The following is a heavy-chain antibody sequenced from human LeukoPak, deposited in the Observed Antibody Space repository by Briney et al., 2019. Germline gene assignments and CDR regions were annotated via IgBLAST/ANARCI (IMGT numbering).Heavy chain of an antibody. V-gene: IGHV3-7*01. CDR3: ARGSPVDY. Sequence: GGSVRLSCVASGFTFSDYWMTWVHQAPGKGLEWVANIKQDGSEKYYVDSVKGRFTISRDNAKNSLYLQMNTLRAEDTAVYYCARGSPVDYWGQGTLVTVSS. CDR1: GFTFSDYW. J-gene: IGHJ4*02. CDR2: IKQDGSEK.